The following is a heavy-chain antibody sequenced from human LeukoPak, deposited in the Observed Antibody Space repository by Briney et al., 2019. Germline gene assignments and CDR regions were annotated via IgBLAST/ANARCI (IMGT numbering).Heavy chain of an antibody. CDR1: GFTFSSYA. CDR2: ISGSGDST. Sequence: PGGSLRLSCAASGFTFSSYAMSWVRQAPGKGLEWGSAISGSGDSTYYADSVTGRFSISRDNSKNTLYLQMTSLRADDTAVYYCAKDQAPYSSSWFPFDYRGQGTLVTVSS. V-gene: IGHV3-23*01. J-gene: IGHJ4*02. D-gene: IGHD6-13*01. CDR3: AKDQAPYSSSWFPFDY.